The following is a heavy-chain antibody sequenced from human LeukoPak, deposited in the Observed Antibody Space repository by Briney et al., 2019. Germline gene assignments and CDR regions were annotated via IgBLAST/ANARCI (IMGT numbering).Heavy chain of an antibody. CDR3: AAGVDVLVPDGGWFDP. V-gene: IGHV1-69*04. CDR2: IIPIFGIA. D-gene: IGHD2-2*01. CDR1: GGTFSSYA. Sequence: ASVKVSCKASGGTFSSYAISWVRQAPGQGLEWMGRIIPIFGIANYAQKLQGRVTITADKSTSTADMELSSLRSEDTAVYYCAAGVDVLVPDGGWFDPWGQGTLVTVSS. J-gene: IGHJ5*02.